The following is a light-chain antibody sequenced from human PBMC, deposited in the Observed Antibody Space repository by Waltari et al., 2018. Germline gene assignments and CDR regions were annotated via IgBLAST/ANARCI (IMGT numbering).Light chain of an antibody. V-gene: IGLV2-14*03. Sequence: YQQHPGKASKLMIYDVSNRPSGVSNRFSGSKSGNTASLTISGLQAEDEADYYCSSYTSSSTYVVFGGGTKLTVL. CDR3: SSYTSSSTYVV. CDR2: DVS. J-gene: IGLJ2*01.